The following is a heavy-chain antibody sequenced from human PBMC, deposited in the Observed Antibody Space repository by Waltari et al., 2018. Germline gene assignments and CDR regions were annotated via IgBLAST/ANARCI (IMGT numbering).Heavy chain of an antibody. CDR2: IIPYFGTA. D-gene: IGHD6-13*01. CDR1: GGSFSGYP. CDR3: ARDPDSSSWSDWYFDL. V-gene: IGHV1-69*08. J-gene: IGHJ2*01. Sequence: QVQLVQSGAEGKKTGSSVKASCKASGGSFSGYPISWVSRAPGQGLEGRGSIIPYFGTANDEQKFQGRVTITAYKSTSTAYMELSSLRSEDTALYYCARDPDSSSWSDWYFDLWGRGTLVTVSS.